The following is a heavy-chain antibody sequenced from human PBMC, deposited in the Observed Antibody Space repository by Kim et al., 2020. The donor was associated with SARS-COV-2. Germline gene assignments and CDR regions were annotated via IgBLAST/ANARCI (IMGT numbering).Heavy chain of an antibody. CDR1: GGSISSYY. CDR3: ARAASYYYDSSGYYYAEPFDY. CDR2: IYYSGST. J-gene: IGHJ4*02. Sequence: SETLSLTCTVSGGSISSYYWSWIRQPPGKGLEWIGYIYYSGSTNYNPSIKSRVTISVDTSKNQFSLKLSSVTAADTAVYYCARAASYYYDSSGYYYAEPFDYWGQGTLVTVSS. V-gene: IGHV4-59*01. D-gene: IGHD3-22*01.